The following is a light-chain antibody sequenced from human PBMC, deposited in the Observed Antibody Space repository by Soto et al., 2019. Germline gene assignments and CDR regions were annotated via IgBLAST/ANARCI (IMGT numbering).Light chain of an antibody. CDR1: SFNIGRNP. J-gene: IGLJ3*02. CDR3: AAWDDSLNGWV. CDR2: TND. Sequence: QSVLTQPPSASGTPGPRVTISCSGSSFNIGRNPVNWYQQFPGTAPKLLIYTNDQRPSGVPDRFSGSKSGTSASLAISGLQSEDEADYYCAAWDDSLNGWVFGGGTKLTVL. V-gene: IGLV1-44*01.